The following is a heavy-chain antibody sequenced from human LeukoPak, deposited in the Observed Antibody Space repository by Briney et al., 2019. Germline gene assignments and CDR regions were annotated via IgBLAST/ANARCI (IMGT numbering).Heavy chain of an antibody. Sequence: PSETLSLTCTVSGGSISSYYWSWIRQPPGKGLDWLGYIYYTGSTKYNPSLKSRLTISVDTSKNQFSLELTSVTAADTAVYYCARVVVHGHSDYWGQGTLVTVSS. CDR2: IYYTGST. J-gene: IGHJ4*02. D-gene: IGHD3-16*02. V-gene: IGHV4-59*01. CDR3: ARVVVHGHSDY. CDR1: GGSISSYY.